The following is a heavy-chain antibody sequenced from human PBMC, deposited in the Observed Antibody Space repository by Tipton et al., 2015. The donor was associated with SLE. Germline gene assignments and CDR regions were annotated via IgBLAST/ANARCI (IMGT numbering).Heavy chain of an antibody. D-gene: IGHD3-16*01. J-gene: IGHJ3*01. CDR1: GGSFSGHY. Sequence: GLVKPSETLSLTSAVYGGSFSGHYWSWIRQPPGKGLEWIGEVNDSGSTDYNPSLKSRLTISVDTSKNQFSLNLSSVTAADTAVYYCARDPRGDDGFDVWGQGTMVTVSS. CDR3: ARDPRGDDGFDV. CDR2: VNDSGST. V-gene: IGHV4-34*01.